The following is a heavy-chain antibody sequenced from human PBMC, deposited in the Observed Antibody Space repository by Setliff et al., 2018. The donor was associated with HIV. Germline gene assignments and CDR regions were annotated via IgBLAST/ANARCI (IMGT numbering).Heavy chain of an antibody. CDR3: ARKPTGSPSDY. J-gene: IGHJ4*02. D-gene: IGHD2-2*01. CDR2: INIRSGNT. CDR1: GYSFTTSG. V-gene: IGHV1-18*01. Sequence: ASVKVSCKASGYSFTTSGVSWVRQAPGQGLEWMGWINIRSGNTNYAQKFQGRVTMTTDTSTSTAYMGLTSLRSDDTALYYCARKPTGSPSDYWGQGTLVTVSS.